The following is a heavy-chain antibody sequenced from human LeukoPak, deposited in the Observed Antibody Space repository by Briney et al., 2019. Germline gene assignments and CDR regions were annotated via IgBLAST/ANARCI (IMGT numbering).Heavy chain of an antibody. CDR1: GGTFSSYA. CDR3: ARERSKVGASPGAFDI. D-gene: IGHD1-26*01. V-gene: IGHV1-69*05. Sequence: SVKVSCKASGGTFSSYAISWVRQAPGQGPEWMGGIIPIFGTANYAQKFQGRVTITTDESTSTAYMELSSLRSEDTAVYYCARERSKVGASPGAFDIWGQGTMVTVSS. CDR2: IIPIFGTA. J-gene: IGHJ3*02.